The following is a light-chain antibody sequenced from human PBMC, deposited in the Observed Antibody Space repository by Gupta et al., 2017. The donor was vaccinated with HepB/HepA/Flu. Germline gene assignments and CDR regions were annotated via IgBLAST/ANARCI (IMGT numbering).Light chain of an antibody. CDR3: CSYAGSGTWV. J-gene: IGLJ3*02. CDR2: EVT. V-gene: IGLV2-23*02. CDR1: SNDVGSFNL. Sequence: QSALTQPASVSGSPGQSITISCTGTSNDVGSFNLVSWYQQHPGKAPKLMMYEVTKWPSGVSNRFSGSKSGNTASLTISGLQAEDEADDYCCSYAGSGTWVFGGGTKLTVL.